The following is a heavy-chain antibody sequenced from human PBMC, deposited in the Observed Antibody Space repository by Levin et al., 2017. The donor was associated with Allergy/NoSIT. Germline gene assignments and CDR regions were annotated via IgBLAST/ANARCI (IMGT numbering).Heavy chain of an antibody. CDR3: ARGGWGGRGYSYGYGGFSNNYYYGMDV. CDR1: GGSFSGYY. J-gene: IGHJ6*02. CDR2: INHSGST. D-gene: IGHD5-18*01. Sequence: SQTLSLTCAVYGGSFSGYYWSWIRQPPGKGLEWIGEINHSGSTNYNPSLKSRVTISVDTSKNQFSLKLSSVTAADTAVYYCARGGWGGRGYSYGYGGFSNNYYYGMDVWGQGTTVTVSS. V-gene: IGHV4-34*01.